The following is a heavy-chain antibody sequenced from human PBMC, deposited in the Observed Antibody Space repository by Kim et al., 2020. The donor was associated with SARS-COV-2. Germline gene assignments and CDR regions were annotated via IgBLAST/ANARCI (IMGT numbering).Heavy chain of an antibody. Sequence: SETLSLTCTVSGGSISSYYWSWIRQPPGKGLEWIGYIYYSGSTNYNPSLKSRVTISVDTSKNQFSLKLSSVTAADTAVYYCARGIYVWGTYVSSYYFDYWGQGTLVTVSS. CDR2: IYYSGST. V-gene: IGHV4-59*01. D-gene: IGHD3-16*01. CDR1: GGSISSYY. CDR3: ARGIYVWGTYVSSYYFDY. J-gene: IGHJ4*02.